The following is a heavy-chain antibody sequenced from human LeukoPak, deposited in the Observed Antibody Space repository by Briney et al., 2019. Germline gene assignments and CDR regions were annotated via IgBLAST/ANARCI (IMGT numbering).Heavy chain of an antibody. CDR3: ARGYSYGSAYFDY. CDR1: GFTFSSYA. CDR2: ISYDGGNK. Sequence: PGGSLRLSCAASGFTFSSYAMHWVRQAPGKGLEWVAVISYDGGNKYYADSVKGRFTISRDNSKNTLYLQMNSLRAEDTAVYYCARGYSYGSAYFDYWGQGTLVTVSS. V-gene: IGHV3-30-3*01. D-gene: IGHD5-18*01. J-gene: IGHJ4*02.